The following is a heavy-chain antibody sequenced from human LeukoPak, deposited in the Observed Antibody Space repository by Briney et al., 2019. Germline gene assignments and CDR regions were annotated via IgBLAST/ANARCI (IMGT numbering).Heavy chain of an antibody. CDR3: ARGGTYGTGRNQHTTLDY. Sequence: SETLSLTCTVSGGSTSNDYWSWIRQAAGKELEWIGRIYTRGSTNYNPSLKSRVTISLDKSKKQFSLNLNSVTAADSAVYYSARGGTYGTGRNQHTTLDYWGQGTLVTVSS. J-gene: IGHJ4*02. D-gene: IGHD3-10*01. V-gene: IGHV4-4*07. CDR1: GGSTSNDY. CDR2: IYTRGST.